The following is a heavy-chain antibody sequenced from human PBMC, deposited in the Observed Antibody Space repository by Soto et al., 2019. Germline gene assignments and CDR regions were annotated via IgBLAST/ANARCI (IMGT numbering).Heavy chain of an antibody. V-gene: IGHV1-69*13. J-gene: IGHJ4*02. Sequence: ASVKVSCKASGGTFSSYAISWVRQAPGQGLEWMGGIIPIFGTANYAQKFQGRVTITADESTSTAYMELSSLRSEDTAVYYCARVSGDTAMVTWYYFDYWGQGTLVTVSS. D-gene: IGHD5-18*01. CDR3: ARVSGDTAMVTWYYFDY. CDR1: GGTFSSYA. CDR2: IIPIFGTA.